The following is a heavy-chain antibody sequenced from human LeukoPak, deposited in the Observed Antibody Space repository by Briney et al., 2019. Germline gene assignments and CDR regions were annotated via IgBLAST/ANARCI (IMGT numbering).Heavy chain of an antibody. CDR1: GGSFSGYY. V-gene: IGHV4-34*01. J-gene: IGHJ5*02. CDR2: INHSGST. D-gene: IGHD3-3*01. CDR3: ARGPRTTIFGVVISGWFDP. Sequence: KPSETLSLTCAVYGGSFSGYYWSWIRQPPGKGLEWIGEINHSGSTNYNPSLKSRVTISVDTSKNQFSLKLSSVTAADTAVYYCARGPRTTIFGVVISGWFDPWGQGTLVTVSS.